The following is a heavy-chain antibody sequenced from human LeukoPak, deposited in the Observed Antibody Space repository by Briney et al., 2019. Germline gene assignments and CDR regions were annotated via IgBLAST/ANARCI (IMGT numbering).Heavy chain of an antibody. D-gene: IGHD5-24*01. Sequence: GGSLRLSCAASGFTVSSNYMSWVRQAPGKGLEWVSVIYSGGSTYYADSVKGRFTISRDNSKNTLYLQMNSLRAEDTAVYYCARVMATRGYYFDYWGQGTLVTVSS. CDR1: GFTVSSNY. CDR3: ARVMATRGYYFDY. CDR2: IYSGGST. V-gene: IGHV3-66*01. J-gene: IGHJ4*02.